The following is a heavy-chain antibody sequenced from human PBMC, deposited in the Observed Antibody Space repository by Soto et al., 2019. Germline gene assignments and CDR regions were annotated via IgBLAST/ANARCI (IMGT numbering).Heavy chain of an antibody. V-gene: IGHV4-59*01. CDR2: IYYSGST. D-gene: IGHD3-10*01. Sequence: PSETVSLTCTVSGGSISSYYWSWIRQPPGKGLEWIGYIYYSGSTNYNPSLKSRVTISVDTSKNQFSLKLSSVTAADTAVYYCARAGPTRFDPWGQGTLVTVSS. CDR3: ARAGPTRFDP. J-gene: IGHJ5*02. CDR1: GGSISSYY.